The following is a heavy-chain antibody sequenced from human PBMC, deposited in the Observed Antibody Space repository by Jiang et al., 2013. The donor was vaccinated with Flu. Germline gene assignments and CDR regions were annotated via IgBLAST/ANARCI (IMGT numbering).Heavy chain of an antibody. J-gene: IGHJ6*02. Sequence: SGAEVKKPGASVKVSCKASGYTFTSYAMHWVRQAPGQRLEWMGWINAGNGNTKYSQKFQGRVTITRDTSASTAYMELSSLRSEDTAVYYCARDPVAVPPVLYYYYGMDVWGQGTTVTVSS. CDR1: GYTFTSYA. V-gene: IGHV1-3*01. CDR2: INAGNGNT. D-gene: IGHD6-19*01. CDR3: ARDPVAVPPVLYYYYGMDV.